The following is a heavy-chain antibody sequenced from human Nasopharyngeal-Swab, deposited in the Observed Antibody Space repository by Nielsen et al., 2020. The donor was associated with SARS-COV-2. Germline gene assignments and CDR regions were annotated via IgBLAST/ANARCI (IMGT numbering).Heavy chain of an antibody. Sequence: GESLKISCAASGFTFSSYAMSWVRQAPGKGLEWVSVIYSGGSSTYYADSVKGRFTISRDNSKNTLYLQMNSLRAEDTAVYYCAKGDYGMDVWGQGTTVIVSS. CDR2: IYSGGSST. V-gene: IGHV3-23*03. CDR3: AKGDYGMDV. CDR1: GFTFSSYA. J-gene: IGHJ6*02.